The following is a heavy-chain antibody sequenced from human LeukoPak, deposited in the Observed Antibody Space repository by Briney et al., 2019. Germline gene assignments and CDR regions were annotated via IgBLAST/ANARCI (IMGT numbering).Heavy chain of an antibody. Sequence: EGSLRLSCAASGFTFTRYNVNWVRQAPGKGLEWVSSISSSGSFIYYADSVKGRFTISRDNAKDSLYLQMNSLRAEDTAVYYCARRSVGGTYPDYWGQGALVTVSS. CDR2: ISSSGSFI. J-gene: IGHJ4*02. CDR3: ARRSVGGTYPDY. CDR1: GFTFTRYN. V-gene: IGHV3-21*01. D-gene: IGHD1-14*01.